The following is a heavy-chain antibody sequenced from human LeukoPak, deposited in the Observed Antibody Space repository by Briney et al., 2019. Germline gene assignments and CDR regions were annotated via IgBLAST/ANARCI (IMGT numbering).Heavy chain of an antibody. D-gene: IGHD4-17*01. CDR1: GGSISSGYYC. J-gene: IGHJ3*02. CDR3: ARGGYGDYELRYAFDI. CDR2: YYRSGST. Sequence: SQTLSLTCAVSGGSISSGYYCWSWIRPPPGKGLEWIGYYYRSGSTYYDPSLNSRVTISVDRTKNHFSQNQSSLTAGDTAVYDSARGGYGDYELRYAFDIWGQGKMVTVSS. V-gene: IGHV4-30-2*01.